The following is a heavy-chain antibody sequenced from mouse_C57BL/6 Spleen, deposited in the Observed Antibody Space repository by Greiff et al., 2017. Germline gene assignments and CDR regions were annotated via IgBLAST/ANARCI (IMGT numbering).Heavy chain of an antibody. CDR2: INPYNGGT. CDR1: GYTFTDYY. J-gene: IGHJ4*01. V-gene: IGHV1-19*01. D-gene: IGHD1-1*01. CDR3: ALTTVVATDAMDY. Sequence: VQLQQSGPVLVKPGASVKMSCKASGYTFTDYYMNWVKQSHGKSLEWIGVINPYNGGTSYNQKFKGKATLTVDKSSSTAYMELNSLTSEDSAVYYCALTTVVATDAMDYWGQGTSVTVSS.